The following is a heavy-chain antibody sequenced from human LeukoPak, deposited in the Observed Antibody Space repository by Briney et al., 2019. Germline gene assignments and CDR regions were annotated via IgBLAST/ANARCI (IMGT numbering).Heavy chain of an antibody. CDR1: GYTFTGYY. CDR2: INPNSGGT. Sequence: ASVKVSCKASGYTFTGYYMHWVRQAPGQGLEWMGWINPNSGGTNYAQKFQSRVTMTRDTSISTAYMELSRLRSDDTAVYYCARDRGGYYRYFDYWGQGTLVTVSS. D-gene: IGHD3-3*01. J-gene: IGHJ4*02. CDR3: ARDRGGYYRYFDY. V-gene: IGHV1-2*02.